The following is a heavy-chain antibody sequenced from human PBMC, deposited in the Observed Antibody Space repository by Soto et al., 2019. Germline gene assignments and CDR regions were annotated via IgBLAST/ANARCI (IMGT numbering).Heavy chain of an antibody. CDR2: ISSSGSTI. Sequence: GGSLRLSCAASGFTFSDYYMSWIRQAPGKGLEWVSYISSSGSTIYYADSVKGRFTISRDNAKNSLYLQMNSLRAEDTAVYYCARDHEDYDFWSGYQPWGQGTLVTVSS. CDR3: ARDHEDYDFWSGYQP. D-gene: IGHD3-3*01. J-gene: IGHJ4*02. CDR1: GFTFSDYY. V-gene: IGHV3-11*01.